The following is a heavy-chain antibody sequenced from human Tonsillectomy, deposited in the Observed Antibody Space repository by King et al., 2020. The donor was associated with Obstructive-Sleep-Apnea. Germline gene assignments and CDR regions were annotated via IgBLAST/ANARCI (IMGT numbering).Heavy chain of an antibody. CDR2: IYYSGST. V-gene: IGHV4-59*01. D-gene: IGHD6-13*01. J-gene: IGHJ6*02. CDR3: ARDGNSSSWYGYYGMDV. Sequence: VQLQESGPGLVKPSETLSLTCTVSGGSISSYYWSWIRQPPGKGLEWIGYIYYSGSTNYNPPLKSRVTISADTSKNQFSLKLSSVTAADTAVYYCARDGNSSSWYGYYGMDVWGQGTTVTVSS. CDR1: GGSISSYY.